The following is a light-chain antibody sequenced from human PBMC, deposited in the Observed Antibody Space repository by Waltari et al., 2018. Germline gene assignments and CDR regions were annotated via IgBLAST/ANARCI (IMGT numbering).Light chain of an antibody. CDR3: MQSLDLRLT. CDR2: EVS. J-gene: IGKJ4*01. CDR1: QSLLDGDGKTF. V-gene: IGKV2D-29*01. Sequence: DIVLTQTPLSLSVTPGQSASISCKSSQSLLDGDGKTFLYWYLQKPGQPPQLLIYEVSNRFSGVPDRFSCRGSGTDFTLRISRVEAEDAGLYYCMQSLDLRLTFGGGTKVEIK.